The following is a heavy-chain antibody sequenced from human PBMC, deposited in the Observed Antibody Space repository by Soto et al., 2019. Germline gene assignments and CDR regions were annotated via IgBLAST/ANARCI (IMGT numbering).Heavy chain of an antibody. V-gene: IGHV4-59*01. CDR2: IYYSGST. J-gene: IGHJ4*02. CDR1: GGSISSYY. CDR3: ARESVGSGYD. D-gene: IGHD5-12*01. Sequence: QVQLQESGPGLVKPSETLSLTCTVSGGSISSYYWSWIRQPPGKRLEWIGYIYYSGSTNYNPSLKSRVTLSVDTSKNQFSLELRSVTAADTSVYYCARESVGSGYDWGQGTLVTVSS.